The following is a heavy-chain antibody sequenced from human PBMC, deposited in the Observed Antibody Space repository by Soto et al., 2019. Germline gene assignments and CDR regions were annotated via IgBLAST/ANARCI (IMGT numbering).Heavy chain of an antibody. D-gene: IGHD5-12*01. V-gene: IGHV1-3*05. CDR1: GYTFTSYA. Sequence: QVQLVQSGAEEKKPGASVKVSCKASGYTFTSYAMHWVRQAPGQRLEWMGWINAGNGNTKYSQKFQGRVTITSDTTASTAYMELSSLTSEATDVYYCAPSYSGYDYHYYYGMDVWGHGTTVTVSS. CDR3: APSYSGYDYHYYYGMDV. CDR2: INAGNGNT. J-gene: IGHJ6*02.